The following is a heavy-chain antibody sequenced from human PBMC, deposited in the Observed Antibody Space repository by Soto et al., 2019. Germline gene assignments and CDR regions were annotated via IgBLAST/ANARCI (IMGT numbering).Heavy chain of an antibody. D-gene: IGHD6-13*01. CDR2: IYWNDEQ. CDR1: GFSLTSGVVG. CDR3: AHRLPGPTGYDV. V-gene: IGHV2-5*01. J-gene: IGHJ6*01. Sequence: QITLKESGPTLVKPTQTLTLTCTFSGFSLTSGVVGVGWIRQPPGEALEWLALIYWNDEQYYNPSLRNRLTITRDTSKNQVVLTITNMDPVDPATYYCAHRLPGPTGYDVWGQGTTVTVSS.